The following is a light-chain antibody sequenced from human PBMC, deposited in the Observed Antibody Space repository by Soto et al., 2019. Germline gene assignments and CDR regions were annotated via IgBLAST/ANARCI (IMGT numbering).Light chain of an antibody. CDR2: SNN. Sequence: QSVLTQPPSASGTPGQRVTISCSGSSSNIGTNTVNWYQHLPGTAPKLLIYSNNQRPSGVPDRFSGSKSATSASLAISGLQSEDEADYYCASWDDSLNGPVFGGGPKLTVL. J-gene: IGLJ2*01. CDR3: ASWDDSLNGPV. V-gene: IGLV1-44*01. CDR1: SSNIGTNT.